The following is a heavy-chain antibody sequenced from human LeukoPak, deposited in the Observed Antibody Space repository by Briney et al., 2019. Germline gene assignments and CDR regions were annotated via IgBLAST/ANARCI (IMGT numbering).Heavy chain of an antibody. J-gene: IGHJ4*02. D-gene: IGHD4-23*01. CDR1: GTSISTYH. CDR2: IHNGGII. V-gene: IGHV4-59*08. CDR3: ARLNKYGGSHLDFDC. Sequence: PSETLSLTCAVSGTSISTYHWSWFRQPPVKGLEWTASIHNGGIIKYIPSLKSRITISADTSKNQFSLKLTSLTAADTAVYYCARLNKYGGSHLDFDCWGQGTLVIVSS.